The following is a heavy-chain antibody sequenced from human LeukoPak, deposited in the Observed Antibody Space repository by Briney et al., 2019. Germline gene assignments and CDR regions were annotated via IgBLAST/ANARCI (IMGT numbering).Heavy chain of an antibody. D-gene: IGHD6-19*01. V-gene: IGHV1-18*01. Sequence: GASVKVSCKASGYTFTSYGISWVRQAPGQGLEWMGWISAYNGNTNYAQKLQGRVTMTTDTSTSTAYMELRSLRSDDTAVYYCAREGSSGWYPSFFDYWGQGTLVTVSS. CDR2: ISAYNGNT. CDR1: GYTFTSYG. CDR3: AREGSSGWYPSFFDY. J-gene: IGHJ4*02.